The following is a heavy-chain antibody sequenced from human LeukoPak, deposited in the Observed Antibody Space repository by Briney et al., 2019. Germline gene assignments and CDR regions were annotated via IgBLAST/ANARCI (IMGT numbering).Heavy chain of an antibody. J-gene: IGHJ4*02. CDR2: ISYDGSNK. V-gene: IGHV3-30*18. CDR3: AKDIGGGSSSSDY. CDR1: GFTFSSYG. Sequence: QPGRSLRLSCAASGFTFSSYGMHWVRQAPGKGLEWVAVISYDGSNKYYADSVKGRFTISRDNSKNTLYLQMNSLRAEDTAVYYCAKDIGGGSSSSDYWGQGTLVTVSS. D-gene: IGHD6-6*01.